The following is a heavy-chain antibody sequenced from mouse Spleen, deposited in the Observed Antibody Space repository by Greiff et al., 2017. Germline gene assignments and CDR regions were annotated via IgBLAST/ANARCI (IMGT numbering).Heavy chain of an antibody. Sequence: VQLQQSGPGLVQPSQSLSITCTVSGFSLTSYGVHWVRQSPGKGLEWLGVIWSGGSTDYNAAFISRLSISKDNSKSQVFFKMNSLQADDTAIYYCARPIYDGYYEGFAYWGQGTLVTVSA. CDR2: IWSGGST. V-gene: IGHV2-2*01. CDR1: GFSLTSYG. CDR3: ARPIYDGYYEGFAY. D-gene: IGHD2-3*01. J-gene: IGHJ3*01.